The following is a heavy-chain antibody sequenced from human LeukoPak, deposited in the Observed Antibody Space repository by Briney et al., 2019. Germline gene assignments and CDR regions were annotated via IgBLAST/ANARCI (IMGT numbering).Heavy chain of an antibody. Sequence: SETLSLTCTVSGDSISSYYWSWIRQPAGKGLEWIGRIYTSGSTNYNPSLKSRVTMSVDTSKNQFSLKLSSVTAADTAVYYCARAVHGQQLGYYFYYMDVWGKGTTVTVSS. J-gene: IGHJ6*03. V-gene: IGHV4-4*07. CDR1: GDSISSYY. D-gene: IGHD6-13*01. CDR2: IYTSGST. CDR3: ARAVHGQQLGYYFYYMDV.